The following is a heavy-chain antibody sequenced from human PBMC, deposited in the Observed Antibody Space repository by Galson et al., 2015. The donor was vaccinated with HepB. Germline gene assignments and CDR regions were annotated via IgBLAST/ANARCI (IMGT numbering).Heavy chain of an antibody. CDR2: IYPGDSDT. D-gene: IGHD6-13*01. Sequence: QSGAEVKKPGESLKISCKGSGYSFTSYWIGWVRQMPGKGLEWMGIIYPGDSDTRYSPSFQGQVTISADKSISTAYLQWSSLKASDTAMYYCARHAYPRQQPKRGYYYGMDVWGQGTTVTVSS. V-gene: IGHV5-51*01. CDR1: GYSFTSYW. J-gene: IGHJ6*02. CDR3: ARHAYPRQQPKRGYYYGMDV.